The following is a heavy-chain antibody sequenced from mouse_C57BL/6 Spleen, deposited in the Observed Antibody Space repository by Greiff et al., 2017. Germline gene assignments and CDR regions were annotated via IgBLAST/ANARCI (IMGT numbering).Heavy chain of an antibody. Sequence: EVQGVESGEGLVKPGGSLKLSCAASGFTFSSYAMSWVRQTPEKRLEWVAYISSGGDYIYYADTVKGRFTISRDNARNTLYLQMSSLKSEDTAMYYCTSLYDYDGGYWYFDVWGTGTTVTVSS. V-gene: IGHV5-9-1*02. CDR1: GFTFSSYA. CDR3: TSLYDYDGGYWYFDV. D-gene: IGHD2-4*01. CDR2: ISSGGDYI. J-gene: IGHJ1*03.